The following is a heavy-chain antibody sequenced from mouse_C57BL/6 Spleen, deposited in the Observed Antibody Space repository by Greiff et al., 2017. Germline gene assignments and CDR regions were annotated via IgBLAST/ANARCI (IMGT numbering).Heavy chain of an antibody. CDR2: ISDGGSYT. V-gene: IGHV5-4*01. CDR1: GFTFSSYA. CDR3: ARDGGYDVEYYFDY. D-gene: IGHD2-2*01. Sequence: EVMLVESGGGLVKPGGSLKLSCAASGFTFSSYAMSWVRQTPEKRLEWVATISDGGSYTYYPDNVKGRFTISRDNAKNNLYLQMSHLKSEDTAMYYCARDGGYDVEYYFDYWGQGTTLTVSS. J-gene: IGHJ2*01.